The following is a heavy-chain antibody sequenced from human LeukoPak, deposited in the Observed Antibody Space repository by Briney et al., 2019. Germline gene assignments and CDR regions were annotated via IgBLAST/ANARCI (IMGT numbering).Heavy chain of an antibody. CDR3: ARVDSSAYSD. V-gene: IGHV3-13*04. CDR1: GFTLSNYD. J-gene: IGHJ4*02. CDR2: IGTAGDT. D-gene: IGHD3-22*01. Sequence: GGSLRLSCAASGFTLSNYDMHWVRQATGKGLEWVSGIGTAGDTYYTGSVKGRFTISRENAKNSLYLQMNSLRAGDTAVYYCARVDSSAYSDWGQGTLVTVPS.